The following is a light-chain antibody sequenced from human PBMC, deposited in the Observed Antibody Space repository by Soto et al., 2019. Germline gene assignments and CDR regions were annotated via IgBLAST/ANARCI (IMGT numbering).Light chain of an antibody. CDR3: QKYSSVPV. J-gene: IGKJ3*01. CDR1: QGIRNY. CDR2: AAS. V-gene: IGKV1-27*01. Sequence: DIQMTQSPTSLSASVGDRVTITCRASQGIRNYLAWYQQIPGKAPKLLIYAASTLQSGVPSRFSGSGSGKDFTLTINGLQPEYVATYSCQKYSSVPVFGPGTKVEIK.